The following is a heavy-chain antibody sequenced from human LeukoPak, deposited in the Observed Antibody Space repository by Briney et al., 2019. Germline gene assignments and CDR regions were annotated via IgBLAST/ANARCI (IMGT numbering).Heavy chain of an antibody. Sequence: SETLSLTCTVSGGSISSYYWSWIRQPPGKGLEWIGYIYYSGSTNYNPSLKSRVTISVDTSKNQFSLKLSSVTAADTAVYYCATNSDSSGWYYFDYWGQGTLVTVPS. D-gene: IGHD6-19*01. CDR3: ATNSDSSGWYYFDY. V-gene: IGHV4-59*01. CDR1: GGSISSYY. J-gene: IGHJ4*02. CDR2: IYYSGST.